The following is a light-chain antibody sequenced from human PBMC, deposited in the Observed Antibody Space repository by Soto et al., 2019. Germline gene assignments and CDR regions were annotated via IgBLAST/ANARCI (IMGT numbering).Light chain of an antibody. J-gene: IGLJ1*01. CDR2: DVS. CDR3: CSYAGSYTFV. CDR1: VSDVAGYNY. Sequence: QSALTQPRSVSGSPGQSVTISCTGTVSDVAGYNYVSWYQQDPGKAPKLMIYDVSKRPSGIPDRFSGSKSGNTASLTISGLQAEDEADYYCCSYAGSYTFVFGTGTKVTVL. V-gene: IGLV2-11*01.